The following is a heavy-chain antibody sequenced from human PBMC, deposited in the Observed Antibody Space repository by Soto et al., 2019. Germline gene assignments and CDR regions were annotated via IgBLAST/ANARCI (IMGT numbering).Heavy chain of an antibody. CDR3: ARHVDSRSWYDRVAFDI. CDR2: IYPGDSDT. D-gene: IGHD6-13*01. CDR1: GSSFTSYW. V-gene: IGHV5-51*01. J-gene: IGHJ3*02. Sequence: GESLKISCKGSGSSFTSYWIGWVRQMPGKGLEWMWIIYPGDSDTRYSPSFQGQVTISADKSISTAYLQWSILKAWDTAMYYCARHVDSRSWYDRVAFDIWGQGRMVTVSS.